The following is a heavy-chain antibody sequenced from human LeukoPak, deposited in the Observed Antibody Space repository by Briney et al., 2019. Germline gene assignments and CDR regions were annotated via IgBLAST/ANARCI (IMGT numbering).Heavy chain of an antibody. CDR2: ISSSSSYI. J-gene: IGHJ4*02. Sequence: GGSLRLSCAASGFTFSSYSMNWVRQAPGKGLEWVSSISSSSSYIYYADSVKGRFTISRDNAKNSLYLQMNSLRAEDTAVYHCARDSDPSDFTMVRGVITRHPDFDYWGQGTLVTVSS. V-gene: IGHV3-21*01. CDR3: ARDSDPSDFTMVRGVITRHPDFDY. CDR1: GFTFSSYS. D-gene: IGHD3-10*01.